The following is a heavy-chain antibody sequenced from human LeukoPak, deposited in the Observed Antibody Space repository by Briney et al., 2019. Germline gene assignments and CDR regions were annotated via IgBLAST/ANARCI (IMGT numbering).Heavy chain of an antibody. CDR2: INPSGGST. CDR1: GYTFTSYY. Sequence: ASVKVSCKASGYTFTSYYMHWVRQAPGQGLEWMGIINPSGGSTSYAQKFQGRVTMTRDMSTSTVYMELSSLRSEDTAVYYCATPLYGSGSPAPDAFDIWGQGTMVTVSS. J-gene: IGHJ3*02. CDR3: ATPLYGSGSPAPDAFDI. V-gene: IGHV1-46*01. D-gene: IGHD3-10*01.